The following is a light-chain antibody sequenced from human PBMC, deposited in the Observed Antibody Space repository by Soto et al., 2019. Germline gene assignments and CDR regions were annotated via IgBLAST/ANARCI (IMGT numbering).Light chain of an antibody. V-gene: IGKV3-11*01. CDR2: DAS. CDR1: QSVSSY. CDR3: HQRSNWPWT. Sequence: DIVLTQSPATLAMSPRESATSSRGASQSVSSYLAWYQQKPGQAPRLLIYDASNRATGIPARFSGSGSGTDFTLTISSLEPEEFAVYYCHQRSNWPWTFGQGTKVDIK. J-gene: IGKJ1*01.